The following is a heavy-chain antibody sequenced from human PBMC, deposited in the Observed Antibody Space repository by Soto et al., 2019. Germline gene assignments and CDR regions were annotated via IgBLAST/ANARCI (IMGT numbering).Heavy chain of an antibody. J-gene: IGHJ6*02. D-gene: IGHD2-2*01. CDR2: INQSGNT. Sequence: PSETLSLTCAVTCGSFSGYYWTWIRRIPGKGLEWIGEINQSGNTKYNPSLMSRVTMSVDTSRNQFSLKLRSVTAADTAVYYCARPSYALNWDFHYGMQVWGQGTSVTVSS. V-gene: IGHV4-34*01. CDR3: ARPSYALNWDFHYGMQV. CDR1: CGSFSGYY.